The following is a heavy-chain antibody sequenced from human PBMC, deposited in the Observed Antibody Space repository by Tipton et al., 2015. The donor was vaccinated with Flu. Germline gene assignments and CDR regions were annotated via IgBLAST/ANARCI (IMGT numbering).Heavy chain of an antibody. CDR1: GFTLSSYT. J-gene: IGHJ6*04. V-gene: IGHV3-21*01. Sequence: SLRLSCVASGFTLSSYTMNWVRQAPGKGLEWVSSISSSSGHISYADSVKGRFNISRDNSQNTLYLQVSPLIAEDTAVYYCARKLVDVWGKGTTVTVSS. CDR3: ARKLVDV. CDR2: ISSSSGHI.